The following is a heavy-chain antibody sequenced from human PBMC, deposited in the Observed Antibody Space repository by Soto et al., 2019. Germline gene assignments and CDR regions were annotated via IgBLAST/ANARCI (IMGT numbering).Heavy chain of an antibody. V-gene: IGHV4-59*01. Sequence: KPSETLSLTCTVSGGSISSYYWSWIRQPPGKGLEYIGYIYYSGSTNYNPSLKSRVTISVDTSKKQFSLKLSSVTAADTAVYYCARSLYSGSYTNWFDPWGQGTLVTV. J-gene: IGHJ5*02. CDR1: GGSISSYY. CDR2: IYYSGST. D-gene: IGHD1-26*01. CDR3: ARSLYSGSYTNWFDP.